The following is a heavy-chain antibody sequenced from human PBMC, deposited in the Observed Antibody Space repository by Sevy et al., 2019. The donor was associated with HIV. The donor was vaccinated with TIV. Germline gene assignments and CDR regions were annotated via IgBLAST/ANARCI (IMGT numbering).Heavy chain of an antibody. D-gene: IGHD6-19*01. CDR2: IIPILGTV. CDR3: ARGGGNGWYYFDY. J-gene: IGHJ4*02. V-gene: IGHV1-69*13. CDR1: GGTFSSYG. Sequence: ASVKVSCKASGGTFSSYGISWVRQAPGQGLEWMGGIIPILGTVNYAQKFQGRVTITANESKKTAYMERSSLRSEDTAVYYCARGGGNGWYYFDYWGQETLVTVSS.